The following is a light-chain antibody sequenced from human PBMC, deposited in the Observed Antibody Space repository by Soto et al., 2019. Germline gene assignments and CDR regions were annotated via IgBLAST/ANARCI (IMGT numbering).Light chain of an antibody. V-gene: IGLV2-11*01. J-gene: IGLJ2*01. CDR1: SSDVGGYNY. CDR3: CSYAGSYTFD. CDR2: DVN. Sequence: QSVLTQPRSVSGSPGQSVTISCTGTSSDVGGYNYVSWYQQHPGKAPKLIIYDVNKRPSGVPDRFSGSKSGNTASLTISGLQAEDEADYYCCSYAGSYTFDFGGGTKLTVL.